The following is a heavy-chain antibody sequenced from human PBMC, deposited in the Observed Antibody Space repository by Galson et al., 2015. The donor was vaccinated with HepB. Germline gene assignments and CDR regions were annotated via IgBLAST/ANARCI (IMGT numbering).Heavy chain of an antibody. D-gene: IGHD4-23*01. CDR2: ISYDGSNK. V-gene: IGHV3-30*04. Sequence: SLRLSCAASGFTFSSYAMHWVRQAPGKGLEWVAVISYDGSNKYYADSVKGRFTISRDNSKNTLYLQMNSLRAEDTAVYYCASSLLRWSEYFQHWGQGTLVTVSS. CDR3: ASSLLRWSEYFQH. J-gene: IGHJ1*01. CDR1: GFTFSSYA.